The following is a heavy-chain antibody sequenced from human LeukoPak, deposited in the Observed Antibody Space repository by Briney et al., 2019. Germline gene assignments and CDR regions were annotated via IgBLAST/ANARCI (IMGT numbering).Heavy chain of an antibody. CDR2: LYYSGST. J-gene: IGHJ5*02. CDR1: GGSMSSSSYY. CDR3: ARHTYRFWFDP. D-gene: IGHD2-2*02. V-gene: IGHV4-39*01. Sequence: PSETLSLTXTVSGGSMSSSSYYWGWIRQPPGKGLEWIGSLYYSGSTYYNPSLKSRVTISVDTSKNQFSLRLSSVTAADTAVYYCARHTYRFWFDPWGQGTLVTVSS.